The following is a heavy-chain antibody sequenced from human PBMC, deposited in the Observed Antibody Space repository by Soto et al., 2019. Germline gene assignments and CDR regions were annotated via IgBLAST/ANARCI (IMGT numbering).Heavy chain of an antibody. J-gene: IGHJ6*02. CDR1: GGSISSYY. D-gene: IGHD6-13*01. CDR2: IYYSGST. CDR3: AGGIAAAGLESGMDV. Sequence: LSLTCTVSGGSISSYYWSWIRQPPGKGLEWIGYIYYSGSTNYNPSLKSRVTISVDTSKNQFSLKLSSVTAADTAVYYCAGGIAAAGLESGMDVWGQGTTVTVSS. V-gene: IGHV4-59*12.